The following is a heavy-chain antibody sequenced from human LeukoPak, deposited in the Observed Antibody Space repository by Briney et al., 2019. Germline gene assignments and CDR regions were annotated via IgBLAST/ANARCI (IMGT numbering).Heavy chain of an antibody. CDR3: ARAYSGGGIVVVPAAN. CDR1: GFTFSSYS. V-gene: IGHV3-48*04. J-gene: IGHJ4*02. Sequence: GALRLSCAASGFTFSSYSMNWVRQAPGKGLEWLSYLSSSSTTTYYADSVKGRFTISRDDAKNSLYLQMNSLRAEDTAVYYCARAYSGGGIVVVPAANWGQGTLVTVSS. D-gene: IGHD2-2*01. CDR2: LSSSSTTT.